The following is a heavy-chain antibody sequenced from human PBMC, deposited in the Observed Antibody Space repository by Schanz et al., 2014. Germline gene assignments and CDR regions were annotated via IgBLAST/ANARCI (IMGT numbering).Heavy chain of an antibody. V-gene: IGHV4-31*03. D-gene: IGHD4-17*01. CDR1: GGSVSSGGDY. Sequence: QVQLQESGPGLVKPSQTLSLTCTVSGGSVSSGGDYWNWIRQHPGKGLEWIGFISYSGSTYYNPSLKSRVTISVDTSKNQFSLNLSSATAADTAVYYCARDRGHGDLPGDIWGQGTMVT. CDR2: ISYSGST. CDR3: ARDRGHGDLPGDI. J-gene: IGHJ3*02.